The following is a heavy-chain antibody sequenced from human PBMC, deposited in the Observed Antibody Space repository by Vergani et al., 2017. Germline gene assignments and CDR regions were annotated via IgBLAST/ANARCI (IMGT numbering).Heavy chain of an antibody. CDR2: IYTTGST. Sequence: QVQLQESGPGLVKPSQTLSLTCTVSGGPISSGYYYWSWIRQPAGKGLEYIGRIYTTGSTNYSPSLKSRVTMSVDTSKNQFSLQLSSVTAADTAVYYCARELGGTFDYWGQGTLVTVSS. CDR1: GGPISSGYYY. D-gene: IGHD1-26*01. V-gene: IGHV4-61*02. CDR3: ARELGGTFDY. J-gene: IGHJ4*02.